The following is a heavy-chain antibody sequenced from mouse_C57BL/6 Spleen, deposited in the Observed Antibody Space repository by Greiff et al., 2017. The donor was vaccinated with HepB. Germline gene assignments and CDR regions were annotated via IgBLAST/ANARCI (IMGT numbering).Heavy chain of an antibody. CDR2: INPNNGGT. J-gene: IGHJ3*01. V-gene: IGHV1-26*01. CDR1: GYTFTDYY. Sequence: VQLQQSGPELVKPGASVKISCKASGYTFTDYYMNWVKQSHGKSLEWIGDINPNNGGTSYNQKFKGKATLTVDKSSSTAYMELRSLTSEDSAVYYCAPHYYGTTWGFAYWGQGTLVTVSA. D-gene: IGHD1-2*01. CDR3: APHYYGTTWGFAY.